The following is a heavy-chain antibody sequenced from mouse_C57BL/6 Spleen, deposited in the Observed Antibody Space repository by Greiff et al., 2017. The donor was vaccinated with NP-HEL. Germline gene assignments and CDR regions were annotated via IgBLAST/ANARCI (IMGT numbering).Heavy chain of an antibody. Sequence: QVQLQQPGAELVKPGASVKLSCKASGYTFTSYWMHWVKQRPGQGLEWIGMIHPNSGSTNYNEKFKSKATLTVDKSSSTAYMQLSSLTSEDSAVYYCARRLILGSSYLYYAMDYWGQGTSVTVSS. CDR2: IHPNSGST. V-gene: IGHV1-64*01. CDR3: ARRLILGSSYLYYAMDY. CDR1: GYTFTSYW. J-gene: IGHJ4*01. D-gene: IGHD1-1*01.